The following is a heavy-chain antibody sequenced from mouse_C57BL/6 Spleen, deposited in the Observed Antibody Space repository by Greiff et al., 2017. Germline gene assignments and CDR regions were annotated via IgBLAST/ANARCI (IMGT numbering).Heavy chain of an antibody. D-gene: IGHD2-4*01. Sequence: VQGVESGAELARPGASVKMSCKASGYTFTSYTMHWVKQRPGQGLEWIGYINPSSGYTKYNQKFKDKATLTADKSSSTAYMQLSSLTSEDSAVYYCATPLIYYDYYWGQGTLVTVSA. CDR1: GYTFTSYT. J-gene: IGHJ3*01. CDR2: INPSSGYT. V-gene: IGHV1-4*01. CDR3: ATPLIYYDYY.